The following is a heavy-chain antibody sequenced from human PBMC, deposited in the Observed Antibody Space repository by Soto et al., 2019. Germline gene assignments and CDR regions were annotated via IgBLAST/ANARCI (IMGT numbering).Heavy chain of an antibody. Sequence: QVPLVESGGRVVQPGTSLRLSCSVSGFSFSTYGMHWVRQAPGKGLEWVAVIWHNGNNKYYADSVKGRFTISRDNSKNTLYLQMDSLRAEDTAVYYCARDTSAGVDDWGQGTLVTVSS. CDR3: ARDTSAGVDD. CDR2: IWHNGNNK. D-gene: IGHD2-15*01. J-gene: IGHJ4*02. V-gene: IGHV3-33*01. CDR1: GFSFSTYG.